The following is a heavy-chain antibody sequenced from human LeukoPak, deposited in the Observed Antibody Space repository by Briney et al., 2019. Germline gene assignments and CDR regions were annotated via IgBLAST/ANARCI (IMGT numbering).Heavy chain of an antibody. V-gene: IGHV4-59*01. CDR2: IYYSGST. CDR3: ARATAFFDI. J-gene: IGHJ3*02. Sequence: SETLSLTCTVSGGSISTYYWSWIRQPPGKGLEWIGYIYYSGSTNYNPSLKSRVTISVDTSKNQFSLKLTSVTAADTAVYYCARATAFFDIWGQGTMVTVSS. CDR1: GGSISTYY.